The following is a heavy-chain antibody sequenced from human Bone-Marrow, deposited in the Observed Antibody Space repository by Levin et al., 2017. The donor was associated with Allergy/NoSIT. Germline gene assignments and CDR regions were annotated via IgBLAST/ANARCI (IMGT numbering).Heavy chain of an antibody. CDR2: ISYDGSNQ. CDR3: AGGGRSGYYYGLDV. V-gene: IGHV3-30-3*01. D-gene: IGHD3-3*01. Sequence: GGSLRLSCAASGFTFTTYSLHWVRQAPGKGLDWVAVISYDGSNQYYAESVKGRFNISRDNSKNTMYLQMNSLRPEDTAVYYCAGGGRSGYYYGLDVWGQGTTVIVSS. CDR1: GFTFTTYS. J-gene: IGHJ6*02.